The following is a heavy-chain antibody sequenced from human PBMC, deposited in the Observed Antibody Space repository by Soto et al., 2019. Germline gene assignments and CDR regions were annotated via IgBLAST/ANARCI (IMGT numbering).Heavy chain of an antibody. CDR3: ARATEWNALDI. J-gene: IGHJ3*02. Sequence: DVQLVETGGGLIQPGGSLRLSCAASGFSVSGDHMNWVRQGPGKGLEWVSVIYRGGTTYYADSVRGRFTISRDDSENTLFLQMNSLRAEDTAVYYCARATEWNALDIWGQGTMVTVSS. CDR1: GFSVSGDH. D-gene: IGHD3-3*01. CDR2: IYRGGTT. V-gene: IGHV3-53*02.